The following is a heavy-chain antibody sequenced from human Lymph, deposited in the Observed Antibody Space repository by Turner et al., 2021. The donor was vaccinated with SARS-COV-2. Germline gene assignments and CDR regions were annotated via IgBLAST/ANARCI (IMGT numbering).Heavy chain of an antibody. J-gene: IGHJ4*02. CDR1: GFTFSSYG. CDR2: IWYDGSNK. V-gene: IGHV3-33*01. CDR3: ARDVPLSGDSSGYYS. D-gene: IGHD3-22*01. Sequence: QVQLVESGGGMVQPGRSLRLSCAASGFTFSSYGMHWVRQAPGKGLGWVAVIWYDGSNKYYADSVKGRFTISRDNSKNTLYLQMNSLRAEDTAVYYCARDVPLSGDSSGYYSWGQGTLVTVSS.